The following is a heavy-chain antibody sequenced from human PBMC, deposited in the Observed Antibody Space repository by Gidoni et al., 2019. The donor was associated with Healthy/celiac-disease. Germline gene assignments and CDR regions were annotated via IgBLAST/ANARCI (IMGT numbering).Heavy chain of an antibody. V-gene: IGHV3-23*01. CDR1: GFTFSSYA. CDR2: ISGSGGST. D-gene: IGHD6-19*01. Sequence: EVQLLESGGGLVQPGGSLRLSCAASGFTFSSYAMSWVRQAPGKGLEGVSAISGSGGSTYYADSVKGRFTISRDNSKNTLYLQMNSLRAEDTAVYYCAKDLRSIAVAGIWREQGDRDAFDIWGQGTMVTVSS. CDR3: AKDLRSIAVAGIWREQGDRDAFDI. J-gene: IGHJ3*02.